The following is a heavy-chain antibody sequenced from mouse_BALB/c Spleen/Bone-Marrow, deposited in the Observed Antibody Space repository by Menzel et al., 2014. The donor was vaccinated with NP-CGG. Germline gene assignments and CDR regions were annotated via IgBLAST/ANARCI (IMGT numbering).Heavy chain of an antibody. CDR1: GFTFSSFG. CDR2: ISSGTSTI. J-gene: IGHJ4*01. V-gene: IGHV5-17*02. D-gene: IGHD2-3*01. Sequence: EVHLVESGGGLVQPGGSRKLSCAASGFTFSSFGMHWVRQAPERGLEWVAYISSGTSTIYYADTVKGRFTISRGNPKNTLFLQMTSLRSEDTAMYYCARDDGYYIRNAMDYWGQGTSVTVSS. CDR3: ARDDGYYIRNAMDY.